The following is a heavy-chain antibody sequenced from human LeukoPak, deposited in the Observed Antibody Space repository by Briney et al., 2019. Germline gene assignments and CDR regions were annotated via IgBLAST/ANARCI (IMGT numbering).Heavy chain of an antibody. V-gene: IGHV4-34*01. D-gene: IGHD3-22*01. CDR2: INHSGST. Sequence: GSLRLSCAASGFTFSSYAMSWIRQPPGKGLEWIGEINHSGSTNYNPSLKSRVTISVDTSKNQFSLKLSSVTAADTAVYYCARLPTYYYDSSGYSANDYWGQGTLVTVSS. CDR3: ARLPTYYYDSSGYSANDY. J-gene: IGHJ4*02. CDR1: GFTFSSYA.